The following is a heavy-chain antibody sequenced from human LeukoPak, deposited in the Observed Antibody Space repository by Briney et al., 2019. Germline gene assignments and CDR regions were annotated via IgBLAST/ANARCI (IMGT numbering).Heavy chain of an antibody. V-gene: IGHV4-39*01. J-gene: IGHJ3*02. CDR2: IYYSGST. CDR3: ARHYDSSGYADAFDI. Sequence: SETLSLTCTVSGGSISSSSYYWGWIRQPPGKGLEWIGSIYYSGSTYYNPSLKSRVTISVDTSKNQFSLKLSSVTAADTAVYYYARHYDSSGYADAFDIWGQGTMVTVSS. D-gene: IGHD3-22*01. CDR1: GGSISSSSYY.